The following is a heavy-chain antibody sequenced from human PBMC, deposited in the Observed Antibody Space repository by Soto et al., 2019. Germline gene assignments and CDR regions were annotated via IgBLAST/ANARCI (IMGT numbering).Heavy chain of an antibody. D-gene: IGHD5-12*01. CDR3: ARFMYSGYEIDY. V-gene: IGHV3-33*01. CDR1: GFTFSSYG. CDR2: IWYDGSNK. Sequence: GGSLRLSCAASGFTFSSYGMHWVRQAPGKGLEWVAVIWYDGSNKYYADSVKGRFTISRDNSKNTLYLQMNSLRAEDTAVYYCARFMYSGYEIDYWGQGTLVTVSS. J-gene: IGHJ4*02.